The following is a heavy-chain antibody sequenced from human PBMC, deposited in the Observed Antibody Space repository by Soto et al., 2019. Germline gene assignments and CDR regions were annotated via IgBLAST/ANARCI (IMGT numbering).Heavy chain of an antibody. CDR2: IKSKTNGGTT. Sequence: GGSLRLSCAASGFTFSNAWMNWVRQAPGKGLEWVGRIKSKTNGGTTDYAAPVKGRFTISRNDSKNTLYLQMNSLKTEDTAVYYCTTIRRTYSSGWKGPVYWGQGTLVTVSS. J-gene: IGHJ4*02. D-gene: IGHD6-19*01. CDR1: GFTFSNAW. V-gene: IGHV3-15*07. CDR3: TTIRRTYSSGWKGPVY.